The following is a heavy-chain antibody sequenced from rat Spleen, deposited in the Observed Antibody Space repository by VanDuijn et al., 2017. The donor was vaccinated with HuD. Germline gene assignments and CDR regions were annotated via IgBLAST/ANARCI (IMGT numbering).Heavy chain of an antibody. CDR3: ARRTGQVYNNYFDY. V-gene: IGHV3-3*01. CDR2: INNAGST. J-gene: IGHJ2*01. CDR1: GYSITSSYN. Sequence: EVQLQESGPGLVKPSQSLSLTCSVTGYSITSSYNWTWIRKFPGNKLEWMGYINNAGSTNYNPSLKSRISVTRDTSKNQFFLQLNSVTTEDTATYYCARRTGQVYNNYFDYWGQGVMVTVSS. D-gene: IGHD1-10*01.